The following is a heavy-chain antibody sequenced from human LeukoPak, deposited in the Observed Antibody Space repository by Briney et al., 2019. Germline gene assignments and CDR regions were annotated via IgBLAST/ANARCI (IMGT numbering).Heavy chain of an antibody. J-gene: IGHJ6*03. Sequence: SETLSLTCAVYGGSFSGYYWSWIRHPPGKGPEWIGEINHSGSTNYNPSIKSRVTISVDTSKNQFSLKLSSVTAADTAVYYCARGWGSGSYSYYYYYMDVWGKGTTVTVSS. CDR2: INHSGST. CDR1: GGSFSGYY. CDR3: ARGWGSGSYSYYYYYMDV. V-gene: IGHV4-34*01. D-gene: IGHD1-26*01.